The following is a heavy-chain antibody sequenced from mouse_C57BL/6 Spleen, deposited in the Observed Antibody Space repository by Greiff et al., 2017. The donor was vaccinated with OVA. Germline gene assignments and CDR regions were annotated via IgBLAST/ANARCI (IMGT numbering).Heavy chain of an antibody. CDR2: IYPRDGST. D-gene: IGHD2-3*01. V-gene: IGHV1-85*01. CDR3: ARYRDGYYWYFDV. CDR1: GYTFTSYD. J-gene: IGHJ1*03. Sequence: VQLQQSGPELVKPGASVKLSCKASGYTFTSYDINWVKQRPGQGLEWIGWIYPRDGSTKYNEKFKGKATLTVDTSSSTAYMELHSLTSEDSAVYFCARYRDGYYWYFDVWGTGTTVTVSS.